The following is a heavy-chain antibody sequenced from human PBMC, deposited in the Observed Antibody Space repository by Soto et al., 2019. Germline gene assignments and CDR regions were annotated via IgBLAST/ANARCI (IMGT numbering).Heavy chain of an antibody. J-gene: IGHJ4*02. CDR2: ISSSSSYI. Sequence: GGSLRLSCAASGFTCSSYSMNWVRQAPGKGLEWVSSISSSSSYIYYADSVKGRFTISRDNAKNSLYLQMNSLRAEDSAVYYCASDYYDSSGYYRDYWGQGTLVTVSS. D-gene: IGHD3-22*01. CDR1: GFTCSSYS. CDR3: ASDYYDSSGYYRDY. V-gene: IGHV3-21*01.